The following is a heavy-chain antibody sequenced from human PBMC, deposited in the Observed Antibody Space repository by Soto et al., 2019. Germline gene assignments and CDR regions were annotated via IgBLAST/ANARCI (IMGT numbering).Heavy chain of an antibody. CDR3: ATLWFGEADY. V-gene: IGHV4-39*01. D-gene: IGHD3-10*01. Sequence: QLQLQESGPGLVKPSETLSLTCTVSGGSISRSSYYWGWIRQPPGKGLEWIGSIYYSGSTQYNPPPXSXAXIXIDTSKNQFSLKLSSVTAADTAVYYCATLWFGEADYWGQGTLVTVSS. J-gene: IGHJ4*02. CDR1: GGSISRSSYY. CDR2: IYYSGST.